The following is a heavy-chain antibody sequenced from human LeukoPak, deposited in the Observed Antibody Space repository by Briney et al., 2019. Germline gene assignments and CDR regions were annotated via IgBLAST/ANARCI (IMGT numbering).Heavy chain of an antibody. V-gene: IGHV1-2*02. CDR2: INPNSGGT. CDR1: GYTFTGYY. D-gene: IGHD2-2*02. CDR3: ARDGARGRKIVVVPAAIQDY. J-gene: IGHJ4*02. Sequence: AASVKVSCKASGYTFTGYYMHWVRQAPGQGLEWMGWINPNSGGTNYAQKFQGRVTMTRDTSISTAYMELSRLRSDDTAVYYCARDGARGRKIVVVPAAIQDYWGQGTLVTVSS.